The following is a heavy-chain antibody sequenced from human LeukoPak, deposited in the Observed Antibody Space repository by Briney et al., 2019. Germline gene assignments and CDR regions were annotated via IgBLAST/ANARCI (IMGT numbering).Heavy chain of an antibody. CDR1: GFTFSDYH. D-gene: IGHD6-19*01. CDR3: ASGRGIAVAGPGGYFDY. CDR2: ISPWGDTI. J-gene: IGHJ4*02. Sequence: GGSLRLSCAASGFTFSDYHMNWIRQAPGKGLEWVSYISPWGDTIYFADSVKGRFTLPRDNAKNSLYLQMNSLTAEDTAVYYCASGRGIAVAGPGGYFDYWGQGTLVTVSS. V-gene: IGHV3-11*01.